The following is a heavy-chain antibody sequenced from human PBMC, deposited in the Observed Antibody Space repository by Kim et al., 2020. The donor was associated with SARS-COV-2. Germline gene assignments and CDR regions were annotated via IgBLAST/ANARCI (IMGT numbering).Heavy chain of an antibody. CDR2: ICSSSRYI. CDR1: GFTFSSYS. D-gene: IGHD3-16*01. CDR3: ARDWQGTVWGY. V-gene: IGHV3-21*06. J-gene: IGHJ4*02. Sequence: GGSLRLSCAATGFTFSSYSMDWVRQAPGKGLEWVASICSSSRYIRYADSVKGRFTISRDNAKNSLYLEMNSLRAEDTAVYYCARDWQGTVWGYWGQGTLVTVSS.